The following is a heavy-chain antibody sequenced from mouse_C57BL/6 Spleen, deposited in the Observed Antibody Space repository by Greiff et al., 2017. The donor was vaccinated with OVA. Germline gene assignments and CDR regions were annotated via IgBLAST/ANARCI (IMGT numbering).Heavy chain of an antibody. CDR2: IGPSDSYT. D-gene: IGHD2-3*01. CDR1: GYTFTSYW. J-gene: IGHJ1*03. CDR3: ARGRVYDGYPDV. Sequence: QVHLQQPGAELVKPGASVKLSCKASGYTFTSYWMQWVKQRPGQGLEWIGEIGPSDSYTNYNQKFKGKATMTVDTSSSTAYMQLSSLTSEDSAVYYCARGRVYDGYPDVWGTGTTVTVSS. V-gene: IGHV1-50*01.